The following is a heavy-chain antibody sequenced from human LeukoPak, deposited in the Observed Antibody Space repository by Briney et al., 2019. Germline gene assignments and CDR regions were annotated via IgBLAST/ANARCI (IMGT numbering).Heavy chain of an antibody. J-gene: IGHJ4*02. V-gene: IGHV3-30*18. Sequence: PGGSLRLSCAASGFTFSSYGMHWVRQAPGKGLEWVAVISYDGSNKYYADSVKGRFTISRDNSKNTLYLQMNSLRAEDTAVYYCTKPYSSGGLRLKYSYYFDYWGQGTLVTVSS. CDR3: TKPYSSGGLRLKYSYYFDY. CDR1: GFTFSSYG. CDR2: ISYDGSNK. D-gene: IGHD6-19*01.